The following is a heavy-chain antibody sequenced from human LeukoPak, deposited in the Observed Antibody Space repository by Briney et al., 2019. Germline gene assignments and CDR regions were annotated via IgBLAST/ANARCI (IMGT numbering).Heavy chain of an antibody. CDR3: ARDRRDFATSGDFDY. CDR2: ISSSGTTI. V-gene: IGHV3-11*01. Sequence: GGSLRLSCAASGFTFTDCYMSWFRQAPGKGLEWVSYISSSGTTIYYADSVKGRFTISRDNAKNSLYLQMNSLRAEDTAIYYCARDRRDFATSGDFDYWGQGTLVTVSS. CDR1: GFTFTDCY. J-gene: IGHJ4*02. D-gene: IGHD2-8*01.